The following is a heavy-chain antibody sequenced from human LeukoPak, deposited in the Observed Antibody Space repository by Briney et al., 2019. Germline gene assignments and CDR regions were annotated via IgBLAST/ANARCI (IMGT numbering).Heavy chain of an antibody. CDR3: ARGGGSYFDY. V-gene: IGHV3-74*01. J-gene: IGHJ4*02. CDR2: INSDGSTT. CDR1: GFTFRSSG. D-gene: IGHD1-26*01. Sequence: PGGSLRLSCAASGFTFRSSGIHWVRQAPGKGLVWVSRINSDGSTTNYADFVKGRFTISRDNAKNTLYLQMNSLRAEDTAVYYCARGGGSYFDYWGQGTLVTVSS.